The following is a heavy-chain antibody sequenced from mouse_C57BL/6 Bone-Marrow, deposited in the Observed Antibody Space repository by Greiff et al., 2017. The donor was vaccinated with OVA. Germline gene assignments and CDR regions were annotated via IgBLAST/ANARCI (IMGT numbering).Heavy chain of an antibody. J-gene: IGHJ4*01. Sequence: EVQLQQSGAELVRPGASVKLSCTASGFNIKDDYMHWVKQRPEQGLEWIGWIDPENGYTEYASKFQGTATITADTSSNTAYLQLSSLTSEDTAVYYCTTAGFYAMDYWGQGTSVTVSS. CDR2: IDPENGYT. V-gene: IGHV14-4*01. CDR3: TTAGFYAMDY. D-gene: IGHD4-1*01. CDR1: GFNIKDDY.